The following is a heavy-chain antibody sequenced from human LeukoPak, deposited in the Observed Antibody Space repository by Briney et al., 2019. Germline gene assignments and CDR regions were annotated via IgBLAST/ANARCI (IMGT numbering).Heavy chain of an antibody. CDR1: GYTFTSYG. V-gene: IGHV1-18*01. J-gene: IGHJ5*02. Sequence: ASVKVSCKASGYTFTSYGISWVRQAPGQGLEWMGWISAYNGNTNYAQKLQGRVTMTTDTSTNTAYMDLRSLRSDDTAVYYCARAGETYYYGTSVYYHWGQGTLVTVSS. CDR2: ISAYNGNT. D-gene: IGHD3-22*01. CDR3: ARAGETYYYGTSVYYH.